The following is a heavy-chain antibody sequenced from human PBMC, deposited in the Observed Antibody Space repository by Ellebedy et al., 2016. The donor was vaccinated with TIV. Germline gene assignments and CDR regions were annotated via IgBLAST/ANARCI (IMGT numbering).Heavy chain of an antibody. D-gene: IGHD3-9*01. CDR1: GGSFSDYD. Sequence: MPSETLSLTCAVYGGSFSDYDWNWIRQPPGKGLEWIGEINRSGSSNYNPSLKSRVTISVDTSNNQLSLNLSSLTAADTAVYYCARARGISRYFDWPTSPPYIWGQGTMVTVSS. CDR3: ARARGISRYFDWPTSPPYI. J-gene: IGHJ3*02. CDR2: INRSGSS. V-gene: IGHV4-34*01.